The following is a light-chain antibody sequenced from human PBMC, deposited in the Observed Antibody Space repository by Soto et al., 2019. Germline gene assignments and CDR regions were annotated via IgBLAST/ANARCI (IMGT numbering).Light chain of an antibody. CDR2: KAS. V-gene: IGKV1-5*03. Sequence: DIQMTQSPSTLSPSVGDRVTITCRASQSISSWLAWYQQKPGKAPKLLIYKASSLESGVPSRFSGSGSGTEFTLTISSLQPDDFATYYCQQYNIYWTFGQGTKVEIK. CDR3: QQYNIYWT. J-gene: IGKJ1*01. CDR1: QSISSW.